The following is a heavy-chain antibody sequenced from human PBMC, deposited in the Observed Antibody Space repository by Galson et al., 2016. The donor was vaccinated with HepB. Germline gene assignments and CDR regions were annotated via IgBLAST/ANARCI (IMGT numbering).Heavy chain of an antibody. D-gene: IGHD4-17*01. CDR1: GDSVSSSIYF. V-gene: IGHV4-39*01. CDR3: ARHAGYLHSTADYVFDY. CDR2: GNMYYSGTT. J-gene: IGHJ4*02. Sequence: SETLSLTCIVSGDSVSSSIYFWAWIRQPPGKGLEWIGTGNMYYSGTTYYNPSLKSRVTISLDTSKNQFSLSLHSATAAYTAIYYCARHAGYLHSTADYVFDYGGQGTLVTLSS.